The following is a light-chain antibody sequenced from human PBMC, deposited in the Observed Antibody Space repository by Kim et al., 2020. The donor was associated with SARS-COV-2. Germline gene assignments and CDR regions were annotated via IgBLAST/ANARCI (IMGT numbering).Light chain of an antibody. CDR3: QQYGSSPPMYT. V-gene: IGKV3-20*01. CDR2: GAS. J-gene: IGKJ2*01. CDR1: QSVSSSY. Sequence: PGGGAARSCRASQSVSSSYLAWYQQKPGQAPRLHIYGASSRATGSPDRFSGSGSGTDFTLTISRLEPEDFAVYYCQQYGSSPPMYTFGQGTKLEI.